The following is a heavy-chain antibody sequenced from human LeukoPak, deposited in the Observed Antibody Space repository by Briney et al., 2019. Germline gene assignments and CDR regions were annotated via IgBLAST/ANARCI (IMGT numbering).Heavy chain of an antibody. CDR2: ISGSGDST. CDR1: GFTFSSYA. Sequence: GGSLRLSCAASGFTFSSYAMSWVRQAPGKGLEWVSVISGSGDSTHYADSVKGRFTISRDNSKNTVSLQLNSLKVEDTALYYCAKGRFTQSIFDGWGQGTLVTVSS. J-gene: IGHJ4*02. D-gene: IGHD3-10*01. CDR3: AKGRFTQSIFDG. V-gene: IGHV3-23*01.